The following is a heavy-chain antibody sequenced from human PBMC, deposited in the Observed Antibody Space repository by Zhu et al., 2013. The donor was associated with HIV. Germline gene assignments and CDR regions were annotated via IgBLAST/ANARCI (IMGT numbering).Heavy chain of an antibody. CDR2: MKSKSAGGTT. CDR1: GLILSDAW. Sequence: EVQLVESGGGLVKPGGSLRLSCAASGLILSDAWMGWVRQAPGKGLEVVGRMKSKSAGGTTDYPAAVNGRFTISRDDSKNTLYLQMHSLNTEDTAVYYCTTDRGISVRPLFDSWGQGTLVTVSS. J-gene: IGHJ4*02. V-gene: IGHV3-15*01. CDR3: TTDRGISVRPLFDS. D-gene: IGHD6-6*01.